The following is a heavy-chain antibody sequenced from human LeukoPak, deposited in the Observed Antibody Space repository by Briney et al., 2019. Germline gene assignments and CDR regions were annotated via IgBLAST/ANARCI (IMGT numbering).Heavy chain of an antibody. CDR1: GFTFSSFS. CDR3: AKPPSGGTAMVTFNWFDP. J-gene: IGHJ5*02. D-gene: IGHD5-18*01. CDR2: TSSSSAYT. Sequence: NPGGSLRLSCAASGFTFSSFSMIWVRQAPGKGLEWVSSTSSSSAYTFYAESGKGRFTISRDNAKNSLFLQMNSLRAEDTAVYYCAKPPSGGTAMVTFNWFDPWGQGTLVTVSS. V-gene: IGHV3-21*04.